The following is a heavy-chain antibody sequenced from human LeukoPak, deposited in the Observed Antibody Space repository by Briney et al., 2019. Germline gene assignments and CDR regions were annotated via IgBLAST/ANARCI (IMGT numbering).Heavy chain of an antibody. D-gene: IGHD6-19*01. CDR1: GFTFSSYA. Sequence: GGSLRLSCAASGFTFSSYAMSWVRQALGKGLEWVSAISGSGGSTYYADSVKGRFTISRDNSKNTLYLQMNSLRAEDTAVYYCARDRSSGWYEGYYFDYWGQGTLVTVSS. J-gene: IGHJ4*02. CDR2: ISGSGGST. V-gene: IGHV3-23*01. CDR3: ARDRSSGWYEGYYFDY.